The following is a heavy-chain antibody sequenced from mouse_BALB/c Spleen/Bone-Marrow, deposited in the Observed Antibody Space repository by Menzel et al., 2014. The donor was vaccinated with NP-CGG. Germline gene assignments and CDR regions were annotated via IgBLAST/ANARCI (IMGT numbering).Heavy chain of an antibody. J-gene: IGHJ2*01. V-gene: IGHV5-17*02. Sequence: EEQGVESGGGLVQPGGSRKLSCAASGFTFSSFGMHWVRQAPERGLEWVAYISSGSSTIYYADTVMGRFTISRDNPKNTLFLQMTSLRSEDTAMYYCARSGSSSGYFDYWGQGTTLTVSS. D-gene: IGHD1-1*01. CDR1: GFTFSSFG. CDR3: ARSGSSSGYFDY. CDR2: ISSGSSTI.